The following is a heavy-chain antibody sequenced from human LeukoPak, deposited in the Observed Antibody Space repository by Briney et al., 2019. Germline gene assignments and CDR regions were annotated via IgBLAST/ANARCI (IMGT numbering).Heavy chain of an antibody. V-gene: IGHV1-3*01. CDR3: ARASSQWFGELFRFDY. CDR2: INAGNGNT. J-gene: IGHJ4*02. CDR1: GYTFTSYA. Sequence: GASVKVSCKASGYTFTSYAMHWVRQAPGQRLEWMGWINAGNGNTKYSQKFQGRVTITRDTSASTAYMELSSLRSEDTAVYYCARASSQWFGELFRFDYWGQGTLATVSS. D-gene: IGHD3-10*01.